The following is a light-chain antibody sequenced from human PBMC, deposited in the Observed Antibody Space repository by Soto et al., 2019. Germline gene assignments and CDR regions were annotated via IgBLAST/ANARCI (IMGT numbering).Light chain of an antibody. CDR1: QSISSSY. CDR3: QQYRSSPLT. J-gene: IGKJ4*01. CDR2: GAS. Sequence: EIVLTQSPCTLSLSPGERATISCRASQSISSSYLAWYQQKPGQAPMLLIYGASSRATGIPDRFSGSGSGTDFTLTISRLQPEDFAVYYCQQYRSSPLTFGEGTKVEIK. V-gene: IGKV3-20*01.